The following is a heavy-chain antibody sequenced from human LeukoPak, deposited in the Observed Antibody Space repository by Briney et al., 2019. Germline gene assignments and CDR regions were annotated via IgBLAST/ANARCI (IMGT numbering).Heavy chain of an antibody. CDR1: GYTFTSYG. J-gene: IGHJ3*02. CDR3: ARAERFLEWYEDAFDI. CDR2: ISAYNGNT. Sequence: GASVKVSCKASGYTFTSYGISWVRQAPGQGLEWMGWISAYNGNTKYAQKLQGRVTMTTGSSTSTAYMELRSLRSDDTALYYCARAERFLEWYEDAFDIWGQGTMVTVSS. V-gene: IGHV1-18*01. D-gene: IGHD3-3*01.